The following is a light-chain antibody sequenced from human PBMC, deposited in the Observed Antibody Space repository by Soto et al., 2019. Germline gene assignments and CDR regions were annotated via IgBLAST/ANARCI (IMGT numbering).Light chain of an antibody. J-gene: IGLJ2*01. V-gene: IGLV2-14*01. CDR1: SSDVGGYNY. CDR2: EVS. CDR3: SSYTSSSTLV. Sequence: ALTQPASVSGSPGQSITISCPGTSSDVGGYNYVSWYQQHPGKAPKLMIYEVSNRPSGVSNRFSGSKSGNTASLTISGLQAEDEADYYCSSYTSSSTLVFGGGTKLTVL.